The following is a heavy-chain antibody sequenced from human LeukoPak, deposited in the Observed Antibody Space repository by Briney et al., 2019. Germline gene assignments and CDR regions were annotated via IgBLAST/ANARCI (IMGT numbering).Heavy chain of an antibody. Sequence: GASVKVSCKASGYTFTGYYMHWVRQAPGQGLEWMGWINPNSGGTNYAQKFQGRVTMTRDTSISTAYMELSSLTSGDTAVYYCATSDSTTGNWFDPWGQGTRVSVSS. D-gene: IGHD6-13*01. V-gene: IGHV1-2*02. CDR1: GYTFTGYY. CDR2: INPNSGGT. J-gene: IGHJ5*02. CDR3: ATSDSTTGNWFDP.